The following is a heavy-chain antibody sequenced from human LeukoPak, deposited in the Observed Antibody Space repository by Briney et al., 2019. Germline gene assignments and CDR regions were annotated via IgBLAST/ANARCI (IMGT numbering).Heavy chain of an antibody. CDR2: IYTSGST. Sequence: SQTLSLTCTVSGGSISSDSYYWSWIRQPAGKGLEWIGRIYTSGSTNYNPSLKSRVTISVDTSKNQFSLKLSSVTAADTAVYYCARVGYYDSFDAFDIWGQGTMVTVSS. CDR3: ARVGYYDSFDAFDI. CDR1: GGSISSDSYY. V-gene: IGHV4-61*02. D-gene: IGHD3-22*01. J-gene: IGHJ3*02.